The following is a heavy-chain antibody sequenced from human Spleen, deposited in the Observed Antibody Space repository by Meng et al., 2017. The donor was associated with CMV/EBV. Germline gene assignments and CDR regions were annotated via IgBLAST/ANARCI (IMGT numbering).Heavy chain of an antibody. CDR2: ITWNGGNT. CDR1: GFTFDDYG. CDR3: AKDGRRVAAAPDAFDI. Sequence: GESLKISCAASGFTFDDYGLSWVRQAPGKGLEWVSGITWNGGNTDYADSVKGRFTISRDNAKNSLYLQMNSLRVEDTALYYCAKDGRRVAAAPDAFDIWGRGTMVTVSS. J-gene: IGHJ3*02. V-gene: IGHV3-20*04. D-gene: IGHD6-13*01.